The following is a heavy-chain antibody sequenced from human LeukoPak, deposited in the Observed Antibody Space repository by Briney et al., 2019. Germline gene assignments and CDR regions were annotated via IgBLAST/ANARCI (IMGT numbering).Heavy chain of an antibody. CDR3: AREPLLELWLPNFDY. CDR1: GYTFTGYY. D-gene: IGHD5-18*01. J-gene: IGHJ4*02. CDR2: INPNSGGT. V-gene: IGHV1-2*02. Sequence: GASVKVSCKASGYTFTGYYMHWVRQAPGQGLEWMGWINPNSGGTNYAQKFQGRVTMTRDTSISTAYMELSRLRSDDTAVYYCAREPLLELWLPNFDYWGQGTLVTVSS.